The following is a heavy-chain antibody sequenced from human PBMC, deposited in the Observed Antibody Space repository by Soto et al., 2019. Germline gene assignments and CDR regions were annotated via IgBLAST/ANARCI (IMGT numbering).Heavy chain of an antibody. CDR3: AHGRRPTYYYGSGSYYNVGYFDY. J-gene: IGHJ4*02. Sequence: SGPTLVNPTQTLTLTCTFSGFSLSTSGVGVGWIRQPPGKALEWLALIYWDDDKRYSPSLKSRLTITKDTSKNQVVLTMTNMDPVDTATYYCAHGRRPTYYYGSGSYYNVGYFDYWGQGTLVTVSS. CDR2: IYWDDDK. V-gene: IGHV2-5*02. D-gene: IGHD3-10*01. CDR1: GFSLSTSGVG.